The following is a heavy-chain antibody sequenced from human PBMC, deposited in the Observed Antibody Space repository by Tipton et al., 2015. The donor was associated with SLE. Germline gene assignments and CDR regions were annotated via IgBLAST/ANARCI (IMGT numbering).Heavy chain of an antibody. Sequence: TLSLTCTVSGGSISSSSHYWGWIRQPPGKGLEWIGSIYYSGSTYYNPSLKSRVTMSVDTSKNQFSLKLSSVTAADTAVYYCARHEDRGYSYGSSFDYWGQGTLVTVSS. D-gene: IGHD5-18*01. CDR2: IYYSGST. CDR1: GGSISSSSHY. J-gene: IGHJ4*02. V-gene: IGHV4-39*01. CDR3: ARHEDRGYSYGSSFDY.